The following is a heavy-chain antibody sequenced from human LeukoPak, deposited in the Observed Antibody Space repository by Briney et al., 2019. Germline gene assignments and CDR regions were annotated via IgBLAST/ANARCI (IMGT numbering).Heavy chain of an antibody. CDR3: ARDQYYYGSGSYSRLYYFDY. D-gene: IGHD3-10*01. CDR2: INPNSGGT. Sequence: ASVKVSCKAPGYTFTGYYMHWVRQAPGQGLEWMGWINPNSGGTNYAQKFQGRVTMTRDTSISTAYMELSRLRSDDTAVYYCARDQYYYGSGSYSRLYYFDYWGQGTLVTVSS. V-gene: IGHV1-2*02. J-gene: IGHJ4*02. CDR1: GYTFTGYY.